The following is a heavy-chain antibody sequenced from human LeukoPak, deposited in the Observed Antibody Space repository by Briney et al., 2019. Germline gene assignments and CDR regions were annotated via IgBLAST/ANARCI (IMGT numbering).Heavy chain of an antibody. CDR2: INPNSGGP. V-gene: IGHV1-2*02. Sequence: VASVKVSCKASGYIFTGYYIHWVRQAPGQGLEWMGWINPNSGGPNYAQKFQGRVTMTADASVTTAFLELTWLTSDDTAVYYCARDTARSPIVIVPPDVPNYYFDYWGQGTLVTVSS. CDR3: ARDTARSPIVIVPPDVPNYYFDY. D-gene: IGHD2-2*02. CDR1: GYIFTGYY. J-gene: IGHJ4*02.